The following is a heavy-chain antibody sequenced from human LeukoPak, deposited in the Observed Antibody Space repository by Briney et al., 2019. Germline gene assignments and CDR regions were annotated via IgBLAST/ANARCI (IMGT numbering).Heavy chain of an antibody. CDR1: GFTFSSYA. CDR2: ISGSGGST. CDR3: AKDPYDSSGYYYGSGFY. D-gene: IGHD3-22*01. J-gene: IGHJ4*02. Sequence: GGSLRLSCAASGFTFSSYAMSWVRQAPGKGLEWVSAISGSGGSTYYADSVKGRFTISRDNSKNTLYLQMNSLRAEDTAVYYCAKDPYDSSGYYYGSGFYWGQGTLVTVSS. V-gene: IGHV3-23*01.